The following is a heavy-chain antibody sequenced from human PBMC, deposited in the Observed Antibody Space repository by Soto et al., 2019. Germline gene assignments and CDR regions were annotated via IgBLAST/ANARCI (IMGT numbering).Heavy chain of an antibody. V-gene: IGHV4-34*01. CDR1: DGNCGGYG. CDR3: ARVRYCSSTSCYVTRSYYYYYMDV. Sequence: SETNCLTSGVDDGNCGGYGGSWIRQKTGKGLEWIGEINHSGSTNYNPSLKSRVTISVDTSKNQFSLKLSSVTAADTAVYYCARVRYCSSTSCYVTRSYYYYYMDVWGKGTTVTVSS. J-gene: IGHJ6*03. D-gene: IGHD2-2*01. CDR2: INHSGST.